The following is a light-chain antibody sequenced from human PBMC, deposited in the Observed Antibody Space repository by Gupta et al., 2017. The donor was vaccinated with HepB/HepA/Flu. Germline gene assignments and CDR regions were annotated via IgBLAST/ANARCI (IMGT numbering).Light chain of an antibody. CDR1: SSDVGGYNY. J-gene: IGLJ2*01. V-gene: IGLV2-14*01. Sequence: QSALTQPASVSGSPGQSITISCTGTSSDVGGYNYVSWYQLHPGKAPKLMIYDVSNRPSGVSNRFSGSKSGNTASLTISGRQAEDEADYYCSSDTSSSTLVFGGGTKLTVL. CDR3: SSDTSSSTLV. CDR2: DVS.